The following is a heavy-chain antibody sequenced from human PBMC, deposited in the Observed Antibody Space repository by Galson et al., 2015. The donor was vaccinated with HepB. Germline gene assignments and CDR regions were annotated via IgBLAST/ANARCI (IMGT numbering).Heavy chain of an antibody. CDR1: GFTVSSNY. V-gene: IGHV3-53*01. CDR2: IYSGGST. D-gene: IGHD2-21*01. Sequence: SLRLSCAASGFTVSSNYMSWVRQAPGKGLEWVSVIYSGGSTYYADSVKGRFTISGDNSKNTLYLQMNSLRAEDTAVYYCARGLAGVIDWFDPWGQGTLVTVSS. CDR3: ARGLAGVIDWFDP. J-gene: IGHJ5*02.